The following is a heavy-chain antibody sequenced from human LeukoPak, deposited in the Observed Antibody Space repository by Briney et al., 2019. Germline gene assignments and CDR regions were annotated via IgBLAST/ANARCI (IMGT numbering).Heavy chain of an antibody. Sequence: GGSLRLSCAASGFTFSRYGMHWVRQPPGKGLEWVALIEFHGTDQRYADNVKGRFIISRDNAKNTLYLQMNSLRAEDTAVYYCARGSGLVYWGQGTLVTVSS. CDR1: GFTFSRYG. CDR2: IEFHGTDQ. V-gene: IGHV3-33*01. CDR3: ARGSGLVY. D-gene: IGHD6-19*01. J-gene: IGHJ4*02.